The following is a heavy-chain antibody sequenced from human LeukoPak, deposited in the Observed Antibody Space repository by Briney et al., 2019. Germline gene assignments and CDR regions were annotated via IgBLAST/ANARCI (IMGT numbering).Heavy chain of an antibody. V-gene: IGHV3-48*03. CDR1: GFTFSSYE. Sequence: GGSLRLSCAASGFTFSSYEMNWVRQAPGKGLEWVSYISSSGSTIYYADSVKGRFTIYRDNAKNSLYLQMNSLRAEDTAVYYCARWGCYCSGGSCYCYWGQGTLVTVSS. CDR3: ARWGCYCSGGSCYCY. D-gene: IGHD2-15*01. J-gene: IGHJ4*02. CDR2: ISSSGSTI.